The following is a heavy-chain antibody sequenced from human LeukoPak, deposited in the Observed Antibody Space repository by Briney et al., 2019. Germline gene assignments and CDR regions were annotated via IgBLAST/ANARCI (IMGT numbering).Heavy chain of an antibody. CDR1: GFTFDDYG. D-gene: IGHD4-11*01. CDR2: IRYGADSA. V-gene: IGHV3-23*01. Sequence: GGSLRLSCAASGFTFDDYGMSWVRQAPGKGLEWVSTIRYGADSAYYADSVKGRFTISRDNSKNTVYLQMNSLRVDDTAVYYCAKGLTTHDYWGQGTLVTVSS. CDR3: AKGLTTHDY. J-gene: IGHJ4*02.